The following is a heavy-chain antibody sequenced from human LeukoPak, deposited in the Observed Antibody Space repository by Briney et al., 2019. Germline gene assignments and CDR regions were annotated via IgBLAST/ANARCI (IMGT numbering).Heavy chain of an antibody. J-gene: IGHJ5*02. D-gene: IGHD1/OR15-1a*01. CDR1: GGSISSGGYY. CDR3: ARDLTMAGWFDP. V-gene: IGHV4-30-2*01. CDR2: IYHSGST. Sequence: SETQSLTCTVSGGSISSGGYYWSWIRQPPGKGLEWIGYIYHSGSTYYNPSLKSRVTISVDRSKNQFSLKLSSVTAADTAVYYCARDLTMAGWFDPWGQGTLVTVSS.